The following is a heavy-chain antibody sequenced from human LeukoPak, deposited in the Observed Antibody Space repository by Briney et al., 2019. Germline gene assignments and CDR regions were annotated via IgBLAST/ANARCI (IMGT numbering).Heavy chain of an antibody. CDR3: ARGQYDYVWGSYSIGYFDY. Sequence: SETLSLTCAVSGGSISSYYWSWIRQPPGKGLEWIGYIYYSGSTNYNPSLKSRVTISVDTSKNQFSLKLSSVTAADTAVYYCARGQYDYVWGSYSIGYFDYWGQGTLVTVSS. CDR1: GGSISSYY. CDR2: IYYSGST. D-gene: IGHD3-16*01. V-gene: IGHV4-59*01. J-gene: IGHJ4*02.